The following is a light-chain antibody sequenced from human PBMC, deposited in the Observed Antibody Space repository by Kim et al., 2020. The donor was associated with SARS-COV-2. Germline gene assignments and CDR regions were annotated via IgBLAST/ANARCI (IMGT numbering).Light chain of an antibody. Sequence: LAPGESATPARRASLSASSYLAWYQQKPGHAPTPPIDDASNTATGIPARFRGSGAETEFTLTISSREPEDLAVYYCQKRSNWPTFGPGTKVDSK. CDR3: QKRSNWPT. V-gene: IGKV3-11*01. J-gene: IGKJ3*01. CDR2: DAS. CDR1: LSASSY.